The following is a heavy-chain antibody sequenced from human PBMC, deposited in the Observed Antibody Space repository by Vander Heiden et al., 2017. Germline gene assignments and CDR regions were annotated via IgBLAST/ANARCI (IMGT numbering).Heavy chain of an antibody. V-gene: IGHV3-30-3*01. Sequence: QVQLVESGGGVVQPGCSLRLSCAASGFTFRCSAMHWVRQAPGMGHEWVAVISYDGSNKYYADSVKGRFTISRDNSKNTLYLQMNSRRAEDTAVYYCARDGFEYSSSFWHFDYWGQGTLVTVSS. CDR2: ISYDGSNK. D-gene: IGHD6-6*01. CDR3: ARDGFEYSSSFWHFDY. CDR1: GFTFRCSA. J-gene: IGHJ4*02.